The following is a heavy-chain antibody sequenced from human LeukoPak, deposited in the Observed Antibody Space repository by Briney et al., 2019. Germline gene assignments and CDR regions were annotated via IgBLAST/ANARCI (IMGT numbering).Heavy chain of an antibody. V-gene: IGHV3-74*01. CDR3: ARRIENRYYYDSSGYYYVRTPFDP. J-gene: IGHJ5*02. D-gene: IGHD3-22*01. CDR2: INSDGSST. CDR1: GFTFSSYW. Sequence: GGSLRLSCAASGFTFSSYWMHWVRQAPGKGLVWVSRINSDGSSTSYADSVKGRFTISRDNAKNTLYLQMNSLRAEDTAVYYCARRIENRYYYDSSGYYYVRTPFDPWGQGTLVTVSS.